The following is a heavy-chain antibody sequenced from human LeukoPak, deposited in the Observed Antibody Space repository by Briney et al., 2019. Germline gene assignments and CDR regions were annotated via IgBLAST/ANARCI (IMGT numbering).Heavy chain of an antibody. CDR2: VSAYNGNT. CDR1: GYTFTSYC. CDR3: ARVPSAGFDWLLATCYYYCMDV. V-gene: IGHV1-18*01. J-gene: IGHJ6*03. D-gene: IGHD3-9*01. Sequence: ASVKVSCKASGYTFTSYCISWVRQAPGQGLEWMGWVSAYNGNTNYAQRLQGRVTMTTDTSTSPAYMELRSLRSDDTAVYYCARVPSAGFDWLLATCYYYCMDVWGKGTTVTVSS.